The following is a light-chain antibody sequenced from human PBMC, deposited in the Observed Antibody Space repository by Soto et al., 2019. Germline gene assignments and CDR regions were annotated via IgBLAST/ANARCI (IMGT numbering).Light chain of an antibody. V-gene: IGLV2-14*01. CDR1: RSDVGGFKY. CDR3: SSHTNSMVV. CDR2: DVS. Sequence: QSALTQPASVSGSPGQSITISCTGNRSDVGGFKYVSWYQQHPGKAPKRIIYDVSNRPSGVSNRFSGSKSGNTASLSISGLQAEDEADYYCSSHTNSMVVFGGGTKLTVL. J-gene: IGLJ2*01.